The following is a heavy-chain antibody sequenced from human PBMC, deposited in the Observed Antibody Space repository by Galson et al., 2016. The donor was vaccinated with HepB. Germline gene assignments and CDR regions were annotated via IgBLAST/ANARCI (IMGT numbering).Heavy chain of an antibody. V-gene: IGHV4-31*03. J-gene: IGHJ6*02. CDR3: ARTISGVVINAMDV. CDR1: GGSISSGTYY. CDR2: IYYRGSA. D-gene: IGHD3-3*01. Sequence: TLSLTCTVSGGSISSGTYYWNWIRQHPEKGLEWIGYIYYRGSAYSNPSLKSRATISLDTSKNHFSLKLGSVTAADTAVYYCARTISGVVINAMDVWGQGTTVTVSS.